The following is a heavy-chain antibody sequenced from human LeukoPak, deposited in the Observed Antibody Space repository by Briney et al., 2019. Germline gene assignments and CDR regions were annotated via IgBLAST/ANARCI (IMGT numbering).Heavy chain of an antibody. CDR3: TCDLDRTDGL. CDR2: INLHGNEK. Sequence: GGSLRLSCAASGFTFSSYWLSWVRQAPGRGLEWVANINLHGNEKYYVDSVKGRFTISRDNAKNSLYLQMNSLRAEDTAVYYCTCDLDRTDGLWGQGSMVTVSS. CDR1: GFTFSSYW. D-gene: IGHD2-8*01. J-gene: IGHJ3*01. V-gene: IGHV3-7*01.